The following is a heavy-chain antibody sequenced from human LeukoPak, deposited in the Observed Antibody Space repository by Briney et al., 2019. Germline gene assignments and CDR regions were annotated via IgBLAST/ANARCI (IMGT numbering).Heavy chain of an antibody. CDR1: GFPFSTYN. Sequence: GGSLRLSCAASGFPFSTYNAAWVRQAPGKGLEWVSTISGGGITTYYADSAKGRFTISRDNSKNTMFLQMNSLRADDTAVYYCPRQSYASGWNPFDYWGQGILVTVSS. CDR3: PRQSYASGWNPFDY. D-gene: IGHD6-19*01. J-gene: IGHJ4*02. V-gene: IGHV3-23*01. CDR2: ISGGGITT.